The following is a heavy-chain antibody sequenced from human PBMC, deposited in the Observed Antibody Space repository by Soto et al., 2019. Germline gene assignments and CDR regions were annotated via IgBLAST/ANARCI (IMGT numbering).Heavy chain of an antibody. Sequence: GGSLRLSCAASGFTCSSYGMHWVRQAPGKGLEWVAVISYGGSNKYYADSVKGRFTISRDNSKNTLYLQMNSLRAEDTAVYYCAKDGVPAANSYYYYYMDVWGKGTTVTVSS. J-gene: IGHJ6*03. V-gene: IGHV3-30*18. CDR3: AKDGVPAANSYYYYYMDV. D-gene: IGHD2-2*01. CDR1: GFTCSSYG. CDR2: ISYGGSNK.